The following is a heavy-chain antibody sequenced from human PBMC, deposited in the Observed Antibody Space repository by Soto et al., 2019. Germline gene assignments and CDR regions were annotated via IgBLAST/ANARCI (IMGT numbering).Heavy chain of an antibody. Sequence: EVQLLESGGGLIQPGGYLRLSCTASGFTFSSYAMSWVRQAPGKGLEWVSSINGGGGTTNYADSVKGRFTSSRDNSKNTLYLQMNSLRAEDPAVYFCAKVVCTSNCYDYWGQGTLVTVSS. CDR2: INGGGGTT. V-gene: IGHV3-23*01. CDR1: GFTFSSYA. J-gene: IGHJ4*02. D-gene: IGHD2-8*01. CDR3: AKVVCTSNCYDY.